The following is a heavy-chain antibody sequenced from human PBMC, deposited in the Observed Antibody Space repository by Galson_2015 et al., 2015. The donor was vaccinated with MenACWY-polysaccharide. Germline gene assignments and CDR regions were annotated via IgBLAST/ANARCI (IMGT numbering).Heavy chain of an antibody. V-gene: IGHV3-74*01. J-gene: IGHJ4*02. D-gene: IGHD5-12*01. CDR2: IKSDGSST. CDR3: ARGYSAYD. Sequence: LRLSCAASGFTFSTYWMHWVRQAPGKGLVWVSRIKSDGSSTNYADSVKGRFTISRDDAKNTLYLQMNSLRAEDTALYYCARGYSAYDWGQGTLVTVSA. CDR1: GFTFSTYW.